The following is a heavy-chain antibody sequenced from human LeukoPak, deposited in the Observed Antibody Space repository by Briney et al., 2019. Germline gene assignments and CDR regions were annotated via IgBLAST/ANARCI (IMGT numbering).Heavy chain of an antibody. D-gene: IGHD1-26*01. Sequence: SETLSLTCAVSGGSTSSSNWWSWVRQPPGKGLEWIGEIYHSGSTNYNPSLKRRVTISVDKSKNQFSLKLSSVTAADTAVYYCARDRNGAFDPWGQGTLVTVSS. CDR2: IYHSGST. CDR1: GGSTSSSNW. V-gene: IGHV4-4*02. CDR3: ARDRNGAFDP. J-gene: IGHJ5*02.